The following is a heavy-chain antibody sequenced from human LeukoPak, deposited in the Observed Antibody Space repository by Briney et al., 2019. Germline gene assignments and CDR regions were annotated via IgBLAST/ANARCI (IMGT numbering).Heavy chain of an antibody. D-gene: IGHD6-19*01. CDR1: GFTFSSHG. J-gene: IGHJ3*02. CDR3: ARDISGWYKTGAFDI. CDR2: ISYDGGTK. V-gene: IGHV3-30*03. Sequence: PGRSLRLSCAASGFTFSSHGMQWVRKAPGKGLEWVAVISYDGGTKYYADSVKGRFTISRDNSKNTLYLQMNSLRAEDTAVYYCARDISGWYKTGAFDIWGQGTMVTVSS.